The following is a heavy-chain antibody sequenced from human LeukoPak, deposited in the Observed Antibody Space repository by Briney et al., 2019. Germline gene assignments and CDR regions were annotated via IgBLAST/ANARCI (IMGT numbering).Heavy chain of an antibody. CDR3: ARGSGRTNTGYNY. CDR1: GGSFSGYY. V-gene: IGHV4-34*01. Sequence: SETLSLTCAVYGGSFSGYYWSWIRQPPGKGLEWIGEINHSGSTNYNTSLKSRVTISVDTSKNQFSLKLSSVTAADTAVYYCARGSGRTNTGYNYWGQGTIVTVSS. J-gene: IGHJ4*02. CDR2: INHSGST. D-gene: IGHD2-15*01.